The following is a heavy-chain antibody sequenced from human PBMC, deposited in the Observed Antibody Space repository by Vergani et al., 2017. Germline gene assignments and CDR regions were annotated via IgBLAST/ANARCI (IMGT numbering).Heavy chain of an antibody. Sequence: QVQLVQSGAEVKKPGSSVKVSCKASGGTFSSYAISWVRQAPGQGLEWMGRIIPIFGTANYAQKFQGRVTITADEATSTAYMELSSLRSEDTAVYYCAREGEGVVVPAARWDNYYYYYMDVWGKGTTVTVSS. V-gene: IGHV1-69*18. J-gene: IGHJ6*03. D-gene: IGHD2-2*01. CDR1: GGTFSSYA. CDR2: IIPIFGTA. CDR3: AREGEGVVVPAARWDNYYYYYMDV.